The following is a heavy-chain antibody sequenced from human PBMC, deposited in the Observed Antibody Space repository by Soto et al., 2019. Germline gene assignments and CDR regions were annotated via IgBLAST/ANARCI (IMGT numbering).Heavy chain of an antibody. CDR2: IYHSGNT. V-gene: IGHV4-59*13. CDR3: ARDQGIASSRPFDC. J-gene: IGHJ4*02. CDR1: GDSISSYY. D-gene: IGHD6-6*01. Sequence: PSETLSLTCTVSGDSISSYYWTWIWQAPGPGLEWIGFIYHSGNTNYNPSLKSQVTMSIDTSKSQFPLKLNSVTVADTAVYYCARDQGIASSRPFDCWGQGTLVTVSS.